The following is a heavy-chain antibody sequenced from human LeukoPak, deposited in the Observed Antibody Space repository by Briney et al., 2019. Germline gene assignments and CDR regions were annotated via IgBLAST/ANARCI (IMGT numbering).Heavy chain of an antibody. D-gene: IGHD2-2*01. CDR2: INQGGSEK. CDR3: ARDVTALDP. Sequence: GGSLRLSCAASGFTFSSYWMSWVRQAPEKGLEWVANINQGGSEKYYVDSVKGRFTISRDNAKNSLYLQMNSLRAEDTAVYYCARDVTALDPWGQGTLVTVSS. CDR1: GFTFSSYW. J-gene: IGHJ5*02. V-gene: IGHV3-7*01.